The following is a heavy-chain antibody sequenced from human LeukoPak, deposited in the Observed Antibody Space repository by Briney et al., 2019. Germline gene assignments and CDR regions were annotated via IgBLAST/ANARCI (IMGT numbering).Heavy chain of an antibody. J-gene: IGHJ1*01. CDR2: ISAYNGNT. CDR1: GYTFTTYG. Sequence: GASVKVSCKASGYTFTTYGISWVRQAPGQGLEWMGWISAYNGNTNYAQKVQGRVTMTTGTSTSTAYMDLRSLRSDDTAVYYCARDGYYYVLTGYLFQHWGQGTLVTVSS. CDR3: ARDGYYYVLTGYLFQH. D-gene: IGHD3-9*01. V-gene: IGHV1-18*01.